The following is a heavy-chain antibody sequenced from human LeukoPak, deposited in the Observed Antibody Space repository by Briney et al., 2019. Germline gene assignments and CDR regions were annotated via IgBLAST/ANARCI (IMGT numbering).Heavy chain of an antibody. D-gene: IGHD1-7*01. CDR1: GGSISSSSYY. J-gene: IGHJ5*02. Sequence: KTSETLSLTCTVSGGSISSSSYYWGWIRQPPGKGLEWIGSIYYSGSTYYNPSLKSRVTISVDTSKNQFSLKLSSVTAADTAVYYCARGRRRGTTLPLNWFDPWGQGTLVTVSS. V-gene: IGHV4-39*01. CDR3: ARGRRRGTTLPLNWFDP. CDR2: IYYSGST.